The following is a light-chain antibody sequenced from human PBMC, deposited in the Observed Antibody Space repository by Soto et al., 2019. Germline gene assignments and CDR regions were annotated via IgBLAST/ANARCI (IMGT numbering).Light chain of an antibody. CDR3: QVWDSSSDHGGV. CDR2: DDS. J-gene: IGLJ3*02. V-gene: IGLV3-21*02. CDR1: NIGSKS. Sequence: SYELTQPPSVSVAPGQTARSTCGGNNIGSKSVHWYQQKPGQSPVLVVYDDSDRPSGIPERFSGSNSGNTATLTISRVEAGDEADYYCQVWDSSSDHGGVLGGGTKLTVL.